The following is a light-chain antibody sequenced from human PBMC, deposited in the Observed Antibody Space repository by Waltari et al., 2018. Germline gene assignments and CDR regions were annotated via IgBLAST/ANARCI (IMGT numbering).Light chain of an antibody. J-gene: IGKJ3*01. CDR3: QQYYSYIT. CDR1: QGISSY. CDR2: APS. Sequence: AIRMTQSPSSFSASTGDRVTITCRASQGISSYLAWYQQKPGKAPKLLIYAPSTLQSGVPSRFSGSGSGTDFTLTISCLQSEDFATYYCQQYYSYITFGPGTKVDIK. V-gene: IGKV1-8*01.